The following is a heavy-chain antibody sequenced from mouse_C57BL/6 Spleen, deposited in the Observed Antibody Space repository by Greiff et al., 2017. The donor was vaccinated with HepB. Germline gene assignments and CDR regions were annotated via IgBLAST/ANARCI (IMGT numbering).Heavy chain of an antibody. Sequence: VQLQQSGAELVRPGASVKLSCTASGFNIKDYYMHWVKQRPEQGLEWIGRIDPEDGDTEYAPKFQGKATMTADTSSNTAYLQLSSLTSEDTAVYYCTRVTTVVAYYYAMDYWGQGTSVTVSS. CDR2: IDPEDGDT. D-gene: IGHD1-1*01. J-gene: IGHJ4*01. V-gene: IGHV14-1*01. CDR3: TRVTTVVAYYYAMDY. CDR1: GFNIKDYY.